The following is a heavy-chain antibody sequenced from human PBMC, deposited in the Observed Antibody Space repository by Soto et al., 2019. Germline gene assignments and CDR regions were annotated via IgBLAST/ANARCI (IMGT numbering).Heavy chain of an antibody. V-gene: IGHV4-31*03. D-gene: IGHD2-21*02. CDR2: IYYSGST. Sequence: QVQLQESGPGLVKPSQTLSLICTVSGASISSGGHYWTWIRQHPGKGLEWIGNIYYSGSTYYSPSLKSRVTMSIDTSNNQVSLKLSSVTAADTAVYYCARDVLVTAIRPGAFDIWGQGTMVTVSS. CDR1: GASISSGGHY. J-gene: IGHJ3*02. CDR3: ARDVLVTAIRPGAFDI.